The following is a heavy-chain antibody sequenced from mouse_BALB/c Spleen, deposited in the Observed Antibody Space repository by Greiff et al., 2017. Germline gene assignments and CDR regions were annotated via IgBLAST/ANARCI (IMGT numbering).Heavy chain of an antibody. CDR1: GFTFSSFG. CDR3: ARSGYYGPFAY. Sequence: EVQVVESGGGLVQPGGSRKLSCAASGFTFSSFGMHWVRQAPEKGLEWVAYISSGSSTIYYADTVKGRFTISRDNPKNTLFLQMTSLRSEDTAMYYCARSGYYGPFAYWGQGTLVTVSA. D-gene: IGHD1-2*01. J-gene: IGHJ3*01. V-gene: IGHV5-17*02. CDR2: ISSGSSTI.